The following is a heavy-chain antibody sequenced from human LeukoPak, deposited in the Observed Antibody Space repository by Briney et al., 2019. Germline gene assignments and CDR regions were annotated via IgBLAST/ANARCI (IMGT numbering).Heavy chain of an antibody. J-gene: IGHJ5*02. CDR3: ASDHLQYSEGNWFDP. Sequence: SVKVSCKASGGTFSSYAISWVRQAPGQGLEWMGRIIPIFGTANYAQKFQGTVTITTDESTSTAYMELSSLRSEDTAVYYCASDHLQYSEGNWFDPWGQGTLVTVSS. CDR2: IIPIFGTA. CDR1: GGTFSSYA. D-gene: IGHD5-24*01. V-gene: IGHV1-69*05.